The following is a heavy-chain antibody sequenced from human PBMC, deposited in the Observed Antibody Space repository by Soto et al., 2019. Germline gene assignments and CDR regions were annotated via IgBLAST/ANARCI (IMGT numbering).Heavy chain of an antibody. D-gene: IGHD3-10*01. CDR1: GFTVSNNY. CDR3: GTRPGGGGY. CDR2: IYSGGYT. Sequence: EVQLVESGGGLIQPGGSLRLSCAVSGFTVSNNYMSWVRQAPGKGLEGVSVIYSGGYTAYGDSVKGRFTISRDNSKNTLYLQINSRRAGAPAVVSWGTRPGGGGYWGQGTLVTVSS. V-gene: IGHV3-53*01. J-gene: IGHJ4*02.